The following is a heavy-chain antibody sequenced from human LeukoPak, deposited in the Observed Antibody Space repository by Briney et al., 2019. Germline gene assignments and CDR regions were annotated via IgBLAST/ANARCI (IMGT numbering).Heavy chain of an antibody. D-gene: IGHD3-16*01. V-gene: IGHV3-21*01. CDR2: ISSSSSYI. CDR1: GFTFSSYS. Sequence: GGSLRLSCAASGFTFSSYSMNWVRQAPGKGLEWVSSISSSSSYIYYADSVKGRFTISRGNAKNSLYLQMNSLRAEDTAVYYCARDSLRLGSSDWFDPWGQGTLVTVSS. CDR3: ARDSLRLGSSDWFDP. J-gene: IGHJ5*02.